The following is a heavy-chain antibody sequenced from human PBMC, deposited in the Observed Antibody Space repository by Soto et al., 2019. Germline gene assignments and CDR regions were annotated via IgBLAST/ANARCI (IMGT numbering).Heavy chain of an antibody. D-gene: IGHD1-26*01. CDR2: VSGGGTST. V-gene: IGHV3-23*04. CDR3: ANWGGYYAYYSEMDV. Sequence: EVQLVESGGDFVQPGGSLRLSCAGYGFSFGGYAMSWVRQAPGTGLEWISGVSGGGTSTYYAGSVKGRFTISRDSSVVYLQMNSLRADDTAVYYCANWGGYYAYYSEMDVWGRGTTVTVSS. CDR1: GFSFGGYA. J-gene: IGHJ6*02.